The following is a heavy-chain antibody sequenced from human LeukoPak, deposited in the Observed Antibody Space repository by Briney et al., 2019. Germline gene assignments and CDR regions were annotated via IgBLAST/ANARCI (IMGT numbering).Heavy chain of an antibody. D-gene: IGHD5-18*01. V-gene: IGHV1-2*06. Sequence: GASVKVSCKASGYTFTSYGINWVRQAPGQGLEWLGRINPNTGGTDDAQKFQGRVTMTRDTSINTAYMELSRLRPDDTAVYYCARDRSGYSYGEPLDHWGQGTLVIVSS. CDR1: GYTFTSYG. CDR2: INPNTGGT. J-gene: IGHJ4*02. CDR3: ARDRSGYSYGEPLDH.